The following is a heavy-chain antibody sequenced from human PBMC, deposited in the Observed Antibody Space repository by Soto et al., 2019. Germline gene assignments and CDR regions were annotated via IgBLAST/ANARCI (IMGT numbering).Heavy chain of an antibody. CDR2: ISGSGPTT. Sequence: EVQLLESGGGLVQPGGSLRLSCAASGFTFSSYAMRWVRQASGKGLEWVSAISGSGPTTYYAGSVRGRFTISRDNSKSTLYLQMNSSRAEDSAIYYCAKFFAETGGASGWPWSFHFWGQGTLVTVSS. CDR3: AKFFAETGGASGWPWSFHF. V-gene: IGHV3-23*01. J-gene: IGHJ4*02. CDR1: GFTFSSYA. D-gene: IGHD6-25*01.